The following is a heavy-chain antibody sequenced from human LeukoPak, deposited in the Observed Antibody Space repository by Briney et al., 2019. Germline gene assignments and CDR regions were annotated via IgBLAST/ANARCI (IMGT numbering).Heavy chain of an antibody. J-gene: IGHJ2*01. CDR2: INHSGST. V-gene: IGHV4-34*01. CDR3: ATRYCSGGSCYWRSYWYFDL. Sequence: SETLSLTCAVYGGSFSGYYWSWIRQPPGKGLEWIGEINHSGSTNYNPSLKSRVTISVDTPKNQFSLKLSSVTAADTAVYYCATRYCSGGSCYWRSYWYFDLWGRGTLVTVSS. D-gene: IGHD2-15*01. CDR1: GGSFSGYY.